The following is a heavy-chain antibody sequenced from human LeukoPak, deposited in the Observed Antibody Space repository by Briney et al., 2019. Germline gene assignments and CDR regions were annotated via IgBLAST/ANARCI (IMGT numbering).Heavy chain of an antibody. J-gene: IGHJ5*02. D-gene: IGHD5-18*01. CDR2: IYSGCTT. CDR1: GFTVSSNY. CDR3: AIVDPAMDP. V-gene: IGHV3-53*01. Sequence: GGSLRLSCAASGFTVSSNYMSWVRQAPGKGLEWGSVIYSGCTTYAADSVKGRFTISIDKSKNTQYLQMNSLRAEDTAVYYCAIVDPAMDPWGQGTLVILSS.